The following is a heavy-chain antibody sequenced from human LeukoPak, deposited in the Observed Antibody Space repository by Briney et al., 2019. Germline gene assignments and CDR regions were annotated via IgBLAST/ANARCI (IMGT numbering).Heavy chain of an antibody. Sequence: GGSLRLSCAASGFTFSSYSMNWVRQAPGKGLEWVSSISGSSADIYYADSVKGRFTISRDNAKNSVYLQMNSLRAEDTSLYYCVLTGYYDFWSGPGHWGQGTLVTVSS. CDR2: ISGSSADI. D-gene: IGHD3-3*01. V-gene: IGHV3-21*01. CDR3: VLTGYYDFWSGPGH. CDR1: GFTFSSYS. J-gene: IGHJ1*01.